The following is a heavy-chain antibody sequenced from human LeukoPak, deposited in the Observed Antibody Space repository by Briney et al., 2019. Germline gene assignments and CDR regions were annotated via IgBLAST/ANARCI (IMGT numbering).Heavy chain of an antibody. D-gene: IGHD3-10*01. CDR1: GLTVSSNY. CDR2: IYTGGST. CDR3: ARTRGYYGSGSYYNLGAFDV. Sequence: GGSLRLSCAASGLTVSSNYMSWVRQAPGKGLEWVSVIYTGGSTYYADSVKGRFTISRDNSKNTLYLQMNSLRAEDTAVYYCARTRGYYGSGSYYNLGAFDVWGQGTMVTVSS. V-gene: IGHV3-53*01. J-gene: IGHJ3*01.